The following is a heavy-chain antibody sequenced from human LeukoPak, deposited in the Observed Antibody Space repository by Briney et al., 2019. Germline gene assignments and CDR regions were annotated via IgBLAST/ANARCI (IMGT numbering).Heavy chain of an antibody. CDR3: ARTHDYGDYPDY. V-gene: IGHV3-48*02. D-gene: IGHD4-17*01. J-gene: IGHJ4*02. CDR1: GFTFSTYS. Sequence: PGGSLRLSCAASGFTFSTYSMNWVRQAPGKGLEWVSYISTSSSTIYYADSVKGRFTTSRDNAKKSLYLQMSSLRDEDTAVYYCARTHDYGDYPDYWGQGTLVTVSS. CDR2: ISTSSSTI.